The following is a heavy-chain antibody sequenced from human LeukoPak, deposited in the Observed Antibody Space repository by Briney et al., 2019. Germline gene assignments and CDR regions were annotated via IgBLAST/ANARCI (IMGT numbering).Heavy chain of an antibody. CDR1: GFTFSNRW. J-gene: IGHJ5*02. CDR3: AREIVGTHKSRFDP. V-gene: IGHV3-7*03. CDR2: IRHDGGEK. Sequence: GGSLRLSCAASGFTFSNRWMSWVRQAPGKGLEWVANIRHDGGEKYYVGSVRGRFTISRDNTKNSLSLQMNSLRAEDTAVYYCAREIVGTHKSRFDPWGQGTLVTVSS. D-gene: IGHD1-26*01.